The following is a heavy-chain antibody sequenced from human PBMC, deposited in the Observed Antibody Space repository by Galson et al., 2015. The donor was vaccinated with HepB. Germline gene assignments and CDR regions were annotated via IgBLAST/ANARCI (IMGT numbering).Heavy chain of an antibody. D-gene: IGHD2-15*01. CDR2: ISWDGGST. Sequence: SLRLSCAASGFTFDDYTMHWVRQAPGKGLEWVSLISWDGGSTYYADSVKGRFTISRDNSKNSLYLQMNSLRTEDTALYYCAKVPGGDVCSGGSCPDWYFDLWGRGTLVTVSS. V-gene: IGHV3-43*01. CDR3: AKVPGGDVCSGGSCPDWYFDL. J-gene: IGHJ2*01. CDR1: GFTFDDYT.